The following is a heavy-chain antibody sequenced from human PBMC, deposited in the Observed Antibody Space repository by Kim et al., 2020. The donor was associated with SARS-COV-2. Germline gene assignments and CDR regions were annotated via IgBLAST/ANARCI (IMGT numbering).Heavy chain of an antibody. Sequence: GGSLRLSCAASGFTFSSYAMSWVRQAPGKGLEWVSAISGSGGSTYYADSVKGRFTISRDNSKNTLYLQMNSLRAEDTAVYYCAKDTGYGSGSYYNGPFDYWGQGTEVTVSS. CDR3: AKDTGYGSGSYYNGPFDY. CDR1: GFTFSSYA. D-gene: IGHD3-10*01. V-gene: IGHV3-23*01. J-gene: IGHJ4*02. CDR2: ISGSGGST.